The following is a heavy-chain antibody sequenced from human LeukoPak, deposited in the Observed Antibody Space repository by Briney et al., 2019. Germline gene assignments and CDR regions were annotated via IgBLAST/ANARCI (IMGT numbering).Heavy chain of an antibody. Sequence: ASVKVSCKASGYTFTSYDINWVRQATGQGLEWMGWMNPNSGNTGYAQKFQGRVTMTRNTSISTAYMELSSLRSEDMAVYYCARGLGQRYGYHYWGQGTLVTVSS. V-gene: IGHV1-8*01. CDR2: MNPNSGNT. CDR1: GYTFTSYD. J-gene: IGHJ4*02. D-gene: IGHD5-18*01. CDR3: ARGLGQRYGYHY.